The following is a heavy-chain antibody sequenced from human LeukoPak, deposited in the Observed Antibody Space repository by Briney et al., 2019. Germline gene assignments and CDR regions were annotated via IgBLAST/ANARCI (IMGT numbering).Heavy chain of an antibody. V-gene: IGHV1-2*02. CDR1: GYTFTVYY. CDR3: ARAVFGVVRF. D-gene: IGHD3-3*01. CDR2: INPNSGGT. Sequence: GASVQVSPKPSGYTFTVYYMHCVRQAPGPGLEWMGWINPNSGGTNYAQKFQGRVTMTRDTSISTAYMELSRLRSDDTAVYYCARAVFGVVRFWGHGTLVTVSS. J-gene: IGHJ4*01.